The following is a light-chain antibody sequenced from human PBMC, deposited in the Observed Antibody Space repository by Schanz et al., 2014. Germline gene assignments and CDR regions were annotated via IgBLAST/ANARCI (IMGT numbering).Light chain of an antibody. Sequence: DIQMTQSPSTLSASVGDRVTITCRASQSIGNWLAWYQQKPGKVPKVLIYKASTLQSGVPSRFSGSGSGTEFTLTIRSLQPDDFATYYCQQYNGYWTFGQGTKVDIK. CDR2: KAS. V-gene: IGKV1-5*03. J-gene: IGKJ1*01. CDR1: QSIGNW. CDR3: QQYNGYWT.